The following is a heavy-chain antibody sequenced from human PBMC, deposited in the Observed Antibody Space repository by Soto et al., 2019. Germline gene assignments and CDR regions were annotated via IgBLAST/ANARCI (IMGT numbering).Heavy chain of an antibody. V-gene: IGHV4-39*01. D-gene: IGHD2-21*02. Sequence: ASETLSLTCTVSGGSISSSSYYWGWIRQPPGKGLEWIGGIYYSGSTYYNPSLKSRVTISVDTSKNQFSLKLSSVTAADTAVYYCARVSRGDRDYYYGMDVWGQGTTVTVSS. CDR2: IYYSGST. CDR3: ARVSRGDRDYYYGMDV. J-gene: IGHJ6*02. CDR1: GGSISSSSYY.